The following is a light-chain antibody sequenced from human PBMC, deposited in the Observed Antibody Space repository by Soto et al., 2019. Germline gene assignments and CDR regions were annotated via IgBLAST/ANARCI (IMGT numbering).Light chain of an antibody. CDR2: GAS. V-gene: IGKV3-20*01. Sequence: EIVLTQSPLTVSLSPGETAPLSCRASQSLDTYTLAWYQQKPGQAPRLLIYGASTRAAAIPDRFIGSGSGTDFALTISRLEPEDFAVYYCQQYAESPLTFGPGTKVDI. CDR1: QSLDTYT. J-gene: IGKJ3*01. CDR3: QQYAESPLT.